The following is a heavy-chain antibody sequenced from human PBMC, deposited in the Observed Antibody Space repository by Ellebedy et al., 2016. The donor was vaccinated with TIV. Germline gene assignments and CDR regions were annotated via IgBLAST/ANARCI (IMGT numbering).Heavy chain of an antibody. J-gene: IGHJ4*02. CDR3: AREETYCSGGSCYYYFDY. V-gene: IGHV1-46*04. Sequence: AASVKVSCKASGYTFSNYFMHWVRQAPGQGLEWMGIINPSGGSTTYAQKLQGRVTMTRDTSISTAYMELSRLRSDDTAVYYCAREETYCSGGSCYYYFDYWGQGTLVTVSS. CDR1: GYTFSNYF. CDR2: INPSGGST. D-gene: IGHD2-15*01.